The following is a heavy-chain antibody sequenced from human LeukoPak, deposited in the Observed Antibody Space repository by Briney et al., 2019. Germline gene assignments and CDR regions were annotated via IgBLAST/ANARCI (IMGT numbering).Heavy chain of an antibody. Sequence: SETLSLTCAVYGGSFSGYYWSWIREPPGKGLEWMGEINHSGSTNYNPSLKSRVTISVDTSKNQFSQKLSSVTAADTAVYYCARGLIVATTNDYFDYWGQGTLVTVSS. V-gene: IGHV4-34*01. D-gene: IGHD5-12*01. CDR1: GGSFSGYY. J-gene: IGHJ4*02. CDR2: INHSGST. CDR3: ARGLIVATTNDYFDY.